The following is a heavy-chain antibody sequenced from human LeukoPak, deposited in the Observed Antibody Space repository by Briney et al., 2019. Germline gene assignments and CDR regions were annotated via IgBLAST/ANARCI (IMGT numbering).Heavy chain of an antibody. D-gene: IGHD6-13*01. CDR3: ARDRWYSRNWNDAVDI. V-gene: IGHV3-53*01. CDR2: IYSGGSP. Sequence: PGGSLRLSCTASGFTVRSSYMSWVRQAPGKGLEWVSVIYSGGSPDYADSAKGRFTISSDNSENTLYLQMNSLRVEDTAVYYCARDRWYSRNWNDAVDIWGQGTMVTVSS. J-gene: IGHJ3*02. CDR1: GFTVRSSY.